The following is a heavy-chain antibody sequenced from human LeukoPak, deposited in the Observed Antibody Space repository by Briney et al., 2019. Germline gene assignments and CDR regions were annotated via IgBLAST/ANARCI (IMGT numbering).Heavy chain of an antibody. V-gene: IGHV3-23*01. CDR2: ISGDGGST. J-gene: IGHJ4*02. Sequence: GGSLRLSCAASGFTFSTYAMSWVRQAPGQGLEWVSSISGDGGSTYYAESVKGRFTISRDNSKNTLYLQMNSLRAEDTAVYYCAKRPDCSTTNCFRFEYWGQGILVTVSS. D-gene: IGHD2-2*01. CDR1: GFTFSTYA. CDR3: AKRPDCSTTNCFRFEY.